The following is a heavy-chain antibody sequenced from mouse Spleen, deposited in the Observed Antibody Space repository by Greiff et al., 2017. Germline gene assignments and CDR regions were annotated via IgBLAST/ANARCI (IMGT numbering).Heavy chain of an antibody. CDR3: TRGITSWFAY. J-gene: IGHJ3*01. CDR2: IDPETGGT. D-gene: IGHD2-4*01. Sequence: QVQLKESGAELVRPGASVTLSCKASGYTFTDYEMHWVKQTPVHGLEWIGAIDPETGGTAYNQKFKGKAILTADKSSSTAYMELRSLTSEDSAVYYCTRGITSWFAYWGQGTLVTVSA. CDR1: GYTFTDYE. V-gene: IGHV1-15*01.